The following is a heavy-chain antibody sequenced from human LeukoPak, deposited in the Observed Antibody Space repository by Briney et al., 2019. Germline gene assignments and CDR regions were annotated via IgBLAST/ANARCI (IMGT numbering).Heavy chain of an antibody. J-gene: IGHJ4*02. Sequence: ASVKVSCKASGYTFTNYGIFWVRQAPGQGLEWMGWISAYSGNTNYAQKLQGRVTMTTETSTSTAYMELESLRSDDTAVYYCAISQGSYSHTSGYLGGDYWGQGTLVTVSS. CDR3: AISQGSYSHTSGYLGGDY. CDR2: ISAYSGNT. D-gene: IGHD3-22*01. V-gene: IGHV1-18*01. CDR1: GYTFTNYG.